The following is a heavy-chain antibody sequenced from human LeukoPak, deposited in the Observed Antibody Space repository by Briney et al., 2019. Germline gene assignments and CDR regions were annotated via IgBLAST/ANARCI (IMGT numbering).Heavy chain of an antibody. CDR3: ARDAGGGTGHFDC. CDR1: GGSISSYY. D-gene: IGHD2-8*02. CDR2: IYTSGST. Sequence: SETLTLFCTVSGGSISSYYWSWIRQPAGKGLEWIGRIYTSGSTNYNPSLKSRVTISVDKSKNQFSLKLSSVTAADTAVYYCARDAGGGTGHFDCWGQGTLVTVSS. V-gene: IGHV4-4*07. J-gene: IGHJ4*02.